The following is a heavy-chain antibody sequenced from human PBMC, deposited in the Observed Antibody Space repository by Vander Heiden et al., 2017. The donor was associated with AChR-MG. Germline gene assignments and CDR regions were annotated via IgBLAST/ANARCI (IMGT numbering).Heavy chain of an antibody. CDR3: AKEACSGGSCSLFDY. CDR2: IRYDGSNK. CDR1: GFTFSGYG. J-gene: IGHJ4*02. V-gene: IGHV3-30*02. Sequence: QVQLVESGGGVVQPGGSLRLSCAASGFTFSGYGMHWVRQAPGKGLEWVAFIRYDGSNKYYADSVKGRFTISRDNSKNTLYLQMNSLRAEDTAVYYCAKEACSGGSCSLFDYWGQGTLVTVSS. D-gene: IGHD2-15*01.